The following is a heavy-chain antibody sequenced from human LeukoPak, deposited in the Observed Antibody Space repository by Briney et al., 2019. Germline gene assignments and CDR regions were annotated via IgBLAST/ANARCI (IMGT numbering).Heavy chain of an antibody. CDR1: GGTFSSYT. J-gene: IGHJ4*02. D-gene: IGHD3-16*01. V-gene: IGHV1-69*02. CDR3: AAHARLGDSRLDY. Sequence: ASVKVSCKASGGTFSSYTISWVRQAPGQGLEWMGRIIPILGIANYAQKFQGRVTITADKSTSTAYMELSSLRSEDTAVYYCAAHARLGDSRLDYWGQGTLVTDSS. CDR2: IIPILGIA.